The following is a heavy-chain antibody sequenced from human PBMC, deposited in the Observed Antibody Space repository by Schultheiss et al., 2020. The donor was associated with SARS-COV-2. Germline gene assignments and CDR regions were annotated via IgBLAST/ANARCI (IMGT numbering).Heavy chain of an antibody. CDR1: GGSIRSYY. D-gene: IGHD4-17*01. V-gene: IGHV4-39*07. J-gene: IGHJ5*02. CDR2: IYYSGST. CDR3: ARKTEYDYGDYASWFDP. Sequence: SQTLSLTCTVSGGSIRSYYWGWIRQPPGKGLEWIGSIYYSGSTYYNPSLKSRVTISVDTSKNQFSLKLSSVTAADTAVYYCARKTEYDYGDYASWFDPWGQGTLVTVSS.